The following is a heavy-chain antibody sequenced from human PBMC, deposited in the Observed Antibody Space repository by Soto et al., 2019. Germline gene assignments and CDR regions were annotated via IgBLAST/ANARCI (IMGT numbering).Heavy chain of an antibody. D-gene: IGHD3-3*01. CDR3: ASGVDDFWSGFRFSGDY. J-gene: IGHJ4*02. V-gene: IGHV1-69*06. Sequence: QVQLVQSGAEVKKPGSSVKVSCKASGGTFSSYAISWVRQAPGQGLEWMGGVIPIFGTANYAQKFQGRVTITADKSTSTAYMELSSLRSEDTDVYYCASGVDDFWSGFRFSGDYWGQGTLVTVSS. CDR1: GGTFSSYA. CDR2: VIPIFGTA.